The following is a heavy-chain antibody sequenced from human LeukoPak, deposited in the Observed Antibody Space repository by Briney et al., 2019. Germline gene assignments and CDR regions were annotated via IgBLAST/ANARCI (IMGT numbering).Heavy chain of an antibody. CDR3: ARLDQLLIDF. CDR2: ISGATNIA. J-gene: IGHJ4*02. CDR1: GYSFTNYG. D-gene: IGHD2-2*01. Sequence: RASVKVSCKPSGYSFTNYGISWVRQAPGQGLQWMGWISGATNIATYEDKWQGRLTMTTDTSTNTVYMEMRSLRSDDTAMYYCARLDQLLIDFWGQGTLVTVSS. V-gene: IGHV1-18*01.